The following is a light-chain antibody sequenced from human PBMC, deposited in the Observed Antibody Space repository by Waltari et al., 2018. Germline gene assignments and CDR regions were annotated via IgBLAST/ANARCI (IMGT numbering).Light chain of an antibody. Sequence: DIQLTQSPSSLSDSVGDRGTITCRASQGISGSLAWYQHKSGKAPNLPLSAASRLESGVPSRFSGSASGTDYTLTISSVQPEDFATYFFQQHYSAPLTFGQGTKLEIK. V-gene: IGKV1-NL1*01. CDR2: AAS. J-gene: IGKJ2*01. CDR3: QQHYSAPLT. CDR1: QGISGS.